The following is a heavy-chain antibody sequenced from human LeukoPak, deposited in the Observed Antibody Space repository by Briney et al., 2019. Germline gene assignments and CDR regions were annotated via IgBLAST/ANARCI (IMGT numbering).Heavy chain of an antibody. CDR2: IYYSGST. CDR3: ARHIASSSWRPNNWFDL. Sequence: SETLSLTCTVSGGSISSYYWSWIRQPPGKGLEWIGYIYYSGSTNYNPSLKSRVTISVDTSKNQFSLKLSSVTAADTAVYYCARHIASSSWRPNNWFDLWGQGTLVTVSS. J-gene: IGHJ5*02. D-gene: IGHD6-13*01. V-gene: IGHV4-59*08. CDR1: GGSISSYY.